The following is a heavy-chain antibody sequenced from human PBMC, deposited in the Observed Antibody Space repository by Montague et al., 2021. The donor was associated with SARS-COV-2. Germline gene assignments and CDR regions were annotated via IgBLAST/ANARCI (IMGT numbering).Heavy chain of an antibody. J-gene: IGHJ4*02. V-gene: IGHV2-70*11. D-gene: IGHD3-9*01. CDR2: IDWDDDK. CDR1: GFSLSTSGMC. CDR3: ARIRYDILTGYQTSFDY. Sequence: PALVKPTQTLTLTCTFSGFSLSTSGMCVSWIRQPPGKALEWLARIDWDDDKYYSTSLKTSLTISKDTSKNQVVLTMTNMDPVDTATYYCARIRYDILTGYQTSFDYWGQGTLVTGSS.